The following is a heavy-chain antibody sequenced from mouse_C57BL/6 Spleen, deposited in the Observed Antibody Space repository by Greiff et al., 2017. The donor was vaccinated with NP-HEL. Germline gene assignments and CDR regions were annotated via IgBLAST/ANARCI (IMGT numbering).Heavy chain of an antibody. D-gene: IGHD1-1*01. CDR3: ARHYGSRYYFDY. Sequence: DVMLVESGGGLVKPGGSLKLSCAASGFTFSDYGMHWVRQAPEKGLEWVAYISSGSSTIYYADTVKGRFTISRDNAKNTLFLQMTSLRSEDTAMYYCARHYGSRYYFDYWGQGTTLTVSS. J-gene: IGHJ2*01. CDR2: ISSGSSTI. CDR1: GFTFSDYG. V-gene: IGHV5-17*01.